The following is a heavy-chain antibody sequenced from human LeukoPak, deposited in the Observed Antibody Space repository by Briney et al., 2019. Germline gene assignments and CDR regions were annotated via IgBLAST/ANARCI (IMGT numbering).Heavy chain of an antibody. CDR2: ISGSGGST. CDR3: AKEPRITIFGVVITQYFQY. CDR1: GFTFSSYA. J-gene: IGHJ1*01. D-gene: IGHD3-3*01. V-gene: IGHV3-23*01. Sequence: PGGSLRLPCAASGFTFSSYAMNWVRQAPGKGLEWVSGISGSGGSTYYADSVKGRFTISRDNSKNTLYLQMNSLRAEDTAVYYCAKEPRITIFGVVITQYFQYWGQGTLVTVSS.